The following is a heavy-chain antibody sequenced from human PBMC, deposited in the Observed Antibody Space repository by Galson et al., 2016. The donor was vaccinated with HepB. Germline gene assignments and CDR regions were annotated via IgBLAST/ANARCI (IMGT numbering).Heavy chain of an antibody. V-gene: IGHV3-11*01. CDR3: ASQLGRRAGFDY. D-gene: IGHD3-16*01. J-gene: IGHJ4*02. CDR1: GFDFDNYY. Sequence: SLRLSCAASGFDFDNYYMRWIRQAPGKGLESISYITFAAGDTFYADSVKGRFTISRDNAKNTLFLQMNYLRVEDTATYYCASQLGRRAGFDYWGQGVLVSVSA. CDR2: ITFAAGDT.